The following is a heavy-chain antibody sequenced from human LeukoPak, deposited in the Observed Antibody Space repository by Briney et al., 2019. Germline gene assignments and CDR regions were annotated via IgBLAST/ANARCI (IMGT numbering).Heavy chain of an antibody. J-gene: IGHJ4*02. Sequence: GRSLRLSCAASGFAFSTFGMSWVRQAPGKGLEWVSALSGNGVKTYYADSVRGRFTISRDNSKNTMFLQMNSLRGEDTAVYYCGKDLNWAFDHWGQGTLVTVSS. V-gene: IGHV3-23*01. CDR1: GFAFSTFG. CDR3: GKDLNWAFDH. CDR2: LSGNGVKT. D-gene: IGHD7-27*01.